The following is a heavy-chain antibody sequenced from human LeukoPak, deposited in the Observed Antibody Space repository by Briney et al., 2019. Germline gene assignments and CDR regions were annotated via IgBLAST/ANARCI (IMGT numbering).Heavy chain of an antibody. J-gene: IGHJ6*02. D-gene: IGHD3-10*01. Sequence: ASVTVSCKASGYTFTSYDINWVRQATGQGLEWMGWMNPNSGNTGYAQKFQGRVTMTRNTSISTAYMELSSLRSEDTAVYYCARAGPSQDHYYYYYGMDVWGQGTTVTVSS. CDR3: ARAGPSQDHYYYYYGMDV. CDR2: MNPNSGNT. V-gene: IGHV1-8*01. CDR1: GYTFTSYD.